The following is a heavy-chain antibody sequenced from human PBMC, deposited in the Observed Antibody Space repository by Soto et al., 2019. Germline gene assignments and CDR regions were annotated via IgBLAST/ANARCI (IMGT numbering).Heavy chain of an antibody. Sequence: ASVKVSCQASGYTFTRYGISWVRQAPGKGLEWMGWISAYNGNTKYAQKLQGRVTITTEKNTSKAYMWLRSRRSDDTAVEYCSGGRIDSSGFPLYYYYGMDVWGQGTTVTVSS. J-gene: IGHJ6*02. CDR2: ISAYNGNT. CDR3: SGGRIDSSGFPLYYYYGMDV. D-gene: IGHD3-22*01. V-gene: IGHV1-18*01. CDR1: GYTFTRYG.